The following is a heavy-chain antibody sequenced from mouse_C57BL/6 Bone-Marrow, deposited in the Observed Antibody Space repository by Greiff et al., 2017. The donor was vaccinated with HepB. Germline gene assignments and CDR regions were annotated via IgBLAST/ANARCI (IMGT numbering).Heavy chain of an antibody. CDR1: GYAFTNYL. D-gene: IGHD1-1*01. V-gene: IGHV1-54*01. Sequence: VKVVESGAELVRPGTSVKVSCKASGYAFTNYLIEWVKQRPGQGLEWIGVINPGSGGTNYNEKFKGKATLTADKSSSTAYMQLSSLTSEDSAVYFCARGDYYGSSYAMDYWGQGTSVTVSS. CDR2: INPGSGGT. J-gene: IGHJ4*01. CDR3: ARGDYYGSSYAMDY.